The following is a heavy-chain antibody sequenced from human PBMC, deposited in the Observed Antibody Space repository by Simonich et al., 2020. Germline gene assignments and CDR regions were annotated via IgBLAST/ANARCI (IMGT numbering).Heavy chain of an antibody. CDR3: ATSTVLTGVFDY. Sequence: QVQLVQSGAEVKKPGASVKVSCKASGYTFTGYYMHWVRQAPGQGLEWRGRINPNSGGTNYAQKLQGRVTMTTDTSTSTAYMELRSLRSDDTAVYYCATSTVLTGVFDYWGQGTLVTVSS. J-gene: IGHJ4*02. CDR1: GYTFTGYY. V-gene: IGHV1-2*06. D-gene: IGHD7-27*01. CDR2: INPNSGGT.